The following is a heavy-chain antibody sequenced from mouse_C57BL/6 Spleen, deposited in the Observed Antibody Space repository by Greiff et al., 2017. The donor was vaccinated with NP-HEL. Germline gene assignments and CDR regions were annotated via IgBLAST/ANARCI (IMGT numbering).Heavy chain of an antibody. Sequence: EVKVVESGEGLVKPGGSLKLSCAASGFTFSSYAMSWVRQTPEKRLEWVAYISSGGDYIYYADTVKGRFTISRDNARNTLYLQMSSLKSEDTAMYYCTRDGGGYYFDYWGQGTTLTVSS. D-gene: IGHD1-1*02. CDR1: GFTFSSYA. CDR2: ISSGGDYI. CDR3: TRDGGGYYFDY. V-gene: IGHV5-9-1*02. J-gene: IGHJ2*01.